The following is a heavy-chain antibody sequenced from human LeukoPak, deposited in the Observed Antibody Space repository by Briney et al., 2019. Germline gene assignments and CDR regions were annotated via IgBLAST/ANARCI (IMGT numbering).Heavy chain of an antibody. V-gene: IGHV3-23*01. CDR1: GFTFNSYA. CDR2: ISGSVDTT. Sequence: GGSLRLSCAASGFTFNSYAMNWVRQAPGKGLEWVSSISGSVDTTYYADSVKGRFTISRDNSKNTLYLQMNSLRAEDSAVYYCARGLFWGTYRSFDYWGQGTLVTVSS. J-gene: IGHJ4*02. D-gene: IGHD3-16*02. CDR3: ARGLFWGTYRSFDY.